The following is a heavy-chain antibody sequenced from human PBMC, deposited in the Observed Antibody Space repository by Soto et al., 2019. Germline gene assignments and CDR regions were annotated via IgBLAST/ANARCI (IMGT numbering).Heavy chain of an antibody. J-gene: IGHJ5*01. V-gene: IGHV1-69*01. D-gene: IGHD3-10*01. CDR3: ARDREDGSGTKYNWFDS. CDR2: TIPIFDTP. CDR1: GGTFGNLG. Sequence: QMQLVQSGAEVKKPGSSVKISCKASGGTFGNLGISWLRQAPGQGLEWMGGTIPIFDTPHYAEKFRDRVTITADATTTAYLELTSLTSADTATYYCARDREDGSGTKYNWFDSWGQGTLDTVSS.